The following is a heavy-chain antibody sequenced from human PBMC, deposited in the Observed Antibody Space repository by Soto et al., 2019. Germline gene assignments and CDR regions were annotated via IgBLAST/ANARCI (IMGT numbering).Heavy chain of an antibody. V-gene: IGHV4-34*01. CDR3: ARGLRAYSSSWYGWFDP. Sequence: PSETLSLTCAVSGGSFSGYYWNWLRQSPGNGLEWIGEINHSGSTNYNPSLKSRVTISVDTSKNQFSLKLSSATAADTAVYYCARGLRAYSSSWYGWFDPWGQGTLVTVSS. CDR1: GGSFSGYY. D-gene: IGHD6-13*01. J-gene: IGHJ5*02. CDR2: INHSGST.